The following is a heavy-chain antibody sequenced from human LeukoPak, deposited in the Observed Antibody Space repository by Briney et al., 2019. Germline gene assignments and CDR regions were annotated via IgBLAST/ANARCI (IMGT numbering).Heavy chain of an antibody. CDR2: IYSGST. CDR3: ARDGYGSGSYGWFDP. D-gene: IGHD3-10*01. V-gene: IGHV4-59*01. CDR1: GASITSSY. Sequence: PSETLSLTCSVSGASITSSYWSWIRPTPGKGLEWIGNIYSGSTNYNPSFESRVTASLDTSQNQNSPRLTSVTAADTALYYCARDGYGSGSYGWFDPWGQGTLVTVSS. J-gene: IGHJ5*02.